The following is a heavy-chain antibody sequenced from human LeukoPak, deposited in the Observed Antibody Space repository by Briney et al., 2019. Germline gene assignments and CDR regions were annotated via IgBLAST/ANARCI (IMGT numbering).Heavy chain of an antibody. CDR3: PRQSYASGWNPFDY. CDR2: ISGGGITT. V-gene: IGHV3-23*01. J-gene: IGHJ4*02. CDR1: GFTFSNYA. Sequence: QPGGSLRLSCAASGFTFSNYAMSWVRQAPGKGLEWVSTISGGGITTYYADSAEGRFTISRDNSKNTMFLQMNSLRADDTAVYYCPRQSYASGWNPFDYWGQGILVTVSS. D-gene: IGHD6-19*01.